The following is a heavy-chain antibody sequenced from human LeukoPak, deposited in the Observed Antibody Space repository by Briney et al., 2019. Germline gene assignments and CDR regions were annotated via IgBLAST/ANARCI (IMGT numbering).Heavy chain of an antibody. J-gene: IGHJ3*02. CDR3: ARGLGDYGGAFDI. D-gene: IGHD4/OR15-4a*01. Sequence: GGSLRLXCAASGFTFSSYEMNWVRQAPGKALEWVSYISSSGSTIYYADSVKGRFTISRDNAKNSLYLQMNSLRAEDTAVYYCARGLGDYGGAFDIWGQGTMVTVSS. CDR1: GFTFSSYE. V-gene: IGHV3-48*03. CDR2: ISSSGSTI.